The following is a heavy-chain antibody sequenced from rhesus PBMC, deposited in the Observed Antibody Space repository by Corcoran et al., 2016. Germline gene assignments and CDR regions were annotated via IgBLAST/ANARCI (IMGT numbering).Heavy chain of an antibody. Sequence: QVQLQESGPGLVKPSETLSLTCAVPGGPFRRYWCNWIRQPPGKGLEWIGEINGNSGITTYNPSLQSRVTISTDVSKNQFSLRLTSVTAADTAVYYCTSPIRYRFDVWGPGVLVSVSS. CDR1: GGPFRRYW. CDR2: INGNSGIT. D-gene: IGHD4-29*01. V-gene: IGHV4-80*01. CDR3: TSPIRYRFDV. J-gene: IGHJ5-1*01.